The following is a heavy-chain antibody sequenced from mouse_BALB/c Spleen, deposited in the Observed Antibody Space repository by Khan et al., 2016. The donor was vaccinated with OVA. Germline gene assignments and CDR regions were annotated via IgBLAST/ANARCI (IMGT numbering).Heavy chain of an antibody. CDR1: GFSLTSYG. J-gene: IGHJ3*01. Sequence: VQLQQSGPGLVAPSQTLSITCTVSGFSLTSYGVHWVRQPPGKGLEWLGIIWAGGSTTYNSPLMSRLSISTDNSTSQVFFKMNSLQTDDTAMYYCARDTTGTPYWGQGTLVTVSA. V-gene: IGHV2-9*02. D-gene: IGHD1-2*01. CDR2: IWAGGST. CDR3: ARDTTGTPY.